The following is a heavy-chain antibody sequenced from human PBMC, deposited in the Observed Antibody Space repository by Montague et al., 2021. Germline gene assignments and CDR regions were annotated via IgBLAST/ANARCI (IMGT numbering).Heavy chain of an antibody. CDR1: GGSISSGGYY. V-gene: IGHV4-31*03. J-gene: IGHJ3*02. CDR3: ARVTDSSGYYWGAFDI. D-gene: IGHD3-22*01. Sequence: TLSLTCTVSGGSISSGGYYWSWIRQHPGKGLEWIGYIYYRGSTYYNPSLKSRVSISVDTSRNQFSQKLSSVTAADTAVYYCARVTDSSGYYWGAFDIWGQGAMVTVSS. CDR2: IYYRGST.